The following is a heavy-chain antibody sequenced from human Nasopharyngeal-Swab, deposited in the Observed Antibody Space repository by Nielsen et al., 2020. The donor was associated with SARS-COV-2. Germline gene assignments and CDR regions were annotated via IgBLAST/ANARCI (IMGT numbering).Heavy chain of an antibody. V-gene: IGHV7-4-1*02. CDR2: INTKSGSP. D-gene: IGHD6-19*01. J-gene: IGHJ4*02. CDR3: ARTQFGSGLARN. Sequence: ASVKVSCKASGYSFTNYAINWVRQAPGQGLEWMGYINTKSGSPLYAQGFTGRFVFSLGTSVSTAYLQISDLKAEDTAVYFCARTQFGSGLARNWGRGTPVTVSA. CDR1: GYSFTNYA.